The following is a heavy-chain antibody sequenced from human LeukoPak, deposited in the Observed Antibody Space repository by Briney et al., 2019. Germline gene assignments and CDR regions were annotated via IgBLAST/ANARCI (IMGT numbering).Heavy chain of an antibody. CDR3: ARAGILWTYDY. V-gene: IGHV4-38-2*02. J-gene: IGHJ4*02. D-gene: IGHD2-21*01. Sequence: KPSETLSLTCTVSGYSISSGYYWGWIRQPPGKGLEWIGSIYHSGSTYYNPSLKSRVTISVDTSKNQFSLKLSSVTAADTAVYYCARAGILWTYDYWGQGTLVTVSS. CDR1: GYSISSGYY. CDR2: IYHSGST.